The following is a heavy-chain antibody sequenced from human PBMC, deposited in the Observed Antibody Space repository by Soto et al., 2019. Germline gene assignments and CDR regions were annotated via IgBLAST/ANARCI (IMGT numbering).Heavy chain of an antibody. CDR1: GGSVSSGSYY. J-gene: IGHJ6*02. CDR3: ARDLYNWNDRYYYYYGMDV. CDR2: IYYSGST. V-gene: IGHV4-61*01. D-gene: IGHD1-1*01. Sequence: QVQLQESGPGLVKPSETLSLTCTVSGGSVSSGSYYWSWIRQPPGKGLEWIGYIYYSGSTNYNPSXXSLATISVDTXXNXFXXNLSSVTAADTAVYYCARDLYNWNDRYYYYYGMDVWGQGTTVTVSS.